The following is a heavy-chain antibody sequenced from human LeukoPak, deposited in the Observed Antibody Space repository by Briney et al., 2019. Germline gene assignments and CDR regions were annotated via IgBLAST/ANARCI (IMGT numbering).Heavy chain of an antibody. Sequence: SETLSLTCAVYGGSFSGYYWSWIRQPPGKGLEWIGYIYYSGSTNYNPSLKSRVTISVDTSKNQFSLKLSSVTAADTAVYYCARGEKLLWFGDSTYYYYYYMDVWGKGTTVTISS. D-gene: IGHD3-10*01. J-gene: IGHJ6*03. CDR2: IYYSGST. V-gene: IGHV4-59*01. CDR3: ARGEKLLWFGDSTYYYYYYMDV. CDR1: GGSFSGYY.